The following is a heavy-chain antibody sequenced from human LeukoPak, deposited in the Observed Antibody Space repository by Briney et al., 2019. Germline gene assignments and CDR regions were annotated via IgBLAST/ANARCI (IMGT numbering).Heavy chain of an antibody. Sequence: PGGSLRLSCAASGFTFSSYEMNWVRQAPGKGLEWVSYISSSGSTIYYADSVKGRFTISRDNAKNSLYLQMNSLRAEDTAVYYCAGAVVVPAAILYYGMDVWGQGTTVTVSS. CDR1: GFTFSSYE. CDR3: AGAVVVPAAILYYGMDV. J-gene: IGHJ6*02. V-gene: IGHV3-48*03. D-gene: IGHD2-2*01. CDR2: ISSSGSTI.